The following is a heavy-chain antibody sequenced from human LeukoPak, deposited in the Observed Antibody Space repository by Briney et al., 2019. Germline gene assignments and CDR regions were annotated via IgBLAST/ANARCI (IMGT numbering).Heavy chain of an antibody. V-gene: IGHV3-7*01. CDR3: ARDRRLVGATGTFDC. CDR2: IEQNASEK. CDR1: GFTFNSYW. D-gene: IGHD1-26*01. J-gene: IGHJ4*02. Sequence: PGGSLRLSCVVSGFTFNSYWMSWVRQAPGKGLEWVSNIEQNASEKYYVDSVKGRFTISRDNAKNSLYLQMNSLRAEDTAEYYCARDRRLVGATGTFDCWGQGTLVTVCS.